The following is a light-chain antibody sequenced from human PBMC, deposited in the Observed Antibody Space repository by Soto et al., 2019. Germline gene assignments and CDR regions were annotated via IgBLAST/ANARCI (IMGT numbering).Light chain of an antibody. J-gene: IGKJ1*01. Sequence: DIQMTQSPSSLSSSFGDRVTLTCRSSQSISSYLNWYQQKPGKAPKLLIYAASRVQSGVPSRFSGSGSGTLFPLTINGMNPDFVAIYYCQQYNSYWTFGQGTKVDIK. CDR1: QSISSY. CDR3: QQYNSYWT. CDR2: AAS. V-gene: IGKV1-39*01.